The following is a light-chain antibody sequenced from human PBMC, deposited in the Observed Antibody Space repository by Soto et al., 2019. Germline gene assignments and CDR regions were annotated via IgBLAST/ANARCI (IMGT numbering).Light chain of an antibody. CDR3: QQYNNWLT. CDR2: VTS. Sequence: EIVMTQSRATLSVSPGERATLSCRASQSISSNLAWYQQKPGQAPRLLIYVTSTRATGIPARFSGSGSGTEFTLTISSLQSEDFAVYYCQQYNNWLTFGGGTKVEIK. CDR1: QSISSN. V-gene: IGKV3-15*01. J-gene: IGKJ4*01.